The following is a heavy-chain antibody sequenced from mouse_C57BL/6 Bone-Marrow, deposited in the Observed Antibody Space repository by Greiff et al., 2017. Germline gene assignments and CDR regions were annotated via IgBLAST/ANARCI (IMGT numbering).Heavy chain of an antibody. V-gene: IGHV5-4*01. CDR1: GFTFSSYA. CDR3: ARASWDWYFDV. D-gene: IGHD4-1*01. Sequence: EVQRVESGGGLVKPGGSLKLSCAASGFTFSSYAMSWVRQTPEKRLEWVATISDGGSYTYYPDNVKGRFTISRDNAKNNLYLQMSHLKSEDTAMYYCARASWDWYFDVWGTGTTVTVSA. CDR2: ISDGGSYT. J-gene: IGHJ1*03.